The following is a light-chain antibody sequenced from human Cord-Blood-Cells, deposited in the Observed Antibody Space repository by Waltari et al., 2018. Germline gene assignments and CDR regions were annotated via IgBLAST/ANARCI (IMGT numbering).Light chain of an antibody. CDR1: SSAVGSYNS. CDR2: EVS. Sequence: QSALTQPSPGFGSPGQSITISCTGTSSAVGSYNSVSLYQQHTGKAPKFITYEVSNRRQRVSNRFSCSTTGNSAVPTLSSLQADDADDYHCSTYTRSSTPVVFCGEHKLTVL. J-gene: IGLJ2*01. V-gene: IGLV2-14*01. CDR3: STYTRSSTPVV.